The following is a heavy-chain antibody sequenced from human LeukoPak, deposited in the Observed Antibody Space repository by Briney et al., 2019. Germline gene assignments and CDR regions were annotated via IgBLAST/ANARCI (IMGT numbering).Heavy chain of an antibody. CDR1: GFPFDVQT. V-gene: IGHV3-7*01. D-gene: IGHD6-25*01. CDR3: VRGGAARGRFER. Sequence: PGGSLRLSCAASGFPFDVQTMSWVRQAPVKGLDWVASMKEDGIEIHYVDSVKGRFTIFRDNPKNSLYLQMNSLRAEDTAVYYCVRGGAARGRFERWGQGTQVTVSS. J-gene: IGHJ4*02. CDR2: MKEDGIEI.